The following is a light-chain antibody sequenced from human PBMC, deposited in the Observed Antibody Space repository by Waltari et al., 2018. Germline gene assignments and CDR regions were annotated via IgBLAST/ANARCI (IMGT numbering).Light chain of an antibody. CDR3: QSYDSSLSASV. J-gene: IGLJ3*02. Sequence: QSVLTQPPSMSGAPGQKVTIPCTGGSSNFGAGYDVHWYQPLPGTAPKLLIFGTNNRPAWLPGRFSGARSGPSASLAIAGLQAEDEAVYYCQSYDSSLSASVFGGGTKLTVL. V-gene: IGLV1-40*01. CDR2: GTN. CDR1: SSNFGAGYD.